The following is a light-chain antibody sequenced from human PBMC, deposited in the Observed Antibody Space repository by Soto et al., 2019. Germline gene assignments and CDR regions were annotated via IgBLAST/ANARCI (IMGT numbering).Light chain of an antibody. CDR1: QSVTRD. CDR2: AAS. V-gene: IGKV3D-15*01. Sequence: EIVLTQSPGTLSLSPGERATLSCRASQSVTRDYLAWYQQKPGQAPRLLIYAASSRATGIPDRFSGSGSGTEFTLTISSLQSEDFAVYYCQQYNNWPRTFGQGTKVDIK. J-gene: IGKJ1*01. CDR3: QQYNNWPRT.